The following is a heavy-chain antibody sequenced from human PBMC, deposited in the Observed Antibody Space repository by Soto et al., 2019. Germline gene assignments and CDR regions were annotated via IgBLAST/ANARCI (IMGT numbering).Heavy chain of an antibody. Sequence: GGSLRLSCAASGFIFSSYAMSWVRQAPGKGLEWVSAISGSGTTAYYADSVKGRFTFSRDNSKKTMYLQMNSLRAEDTAVYYCAKTTDGWFSAFEIWGQGAMVTVS. CDR2: ISGSGTTA. CDR3: AKTTDGWFSAFEI. CDR1: GFIFSSYA. J-gene: IGHJ3*02. V-gene: IGHV3-23*01. D-gene: IGHD6-19*01.